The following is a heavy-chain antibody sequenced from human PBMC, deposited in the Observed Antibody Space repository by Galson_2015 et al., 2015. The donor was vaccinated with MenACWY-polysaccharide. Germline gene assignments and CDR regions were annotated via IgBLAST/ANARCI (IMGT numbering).Heavy chain of an antibody. D-gene: IGHD3-22*01. V-gene: IGHV2-70*01. CDR2: IDWDDDK. CDR3: ARSRYYYDSSGSYYYYGMDV. Sequence: PALVKPTQTLTLTCTFSGFSLSTSGMRVSWIRQPPGRALEWLALIDWDDDKYYSTTLKTRLTISKDTSKNQVVLTMTNMDPVDTATYYCARSRYYYDSSGSYYYYGMDVWGQGTTVTVSS. J-gene: IGHJ6*02. CDR1: GFSLSTSGMR.